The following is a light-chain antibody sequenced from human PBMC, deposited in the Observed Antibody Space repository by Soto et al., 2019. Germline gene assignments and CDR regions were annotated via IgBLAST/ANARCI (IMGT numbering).Light chain of an antibody. J-gene: IGLJ2*01. Sequence: QSVLPQPASVSGSPGQSVTISCTGISSDIGAYKYVSWYQHHPGKSPRLLIYEVSNRPSGVSNRFSASKSGNTASLTISGLQAEDEADYYCCSYRSSSTLVFGGGTKVTVL. V-gene: IGLV2-14*01. CDR2: EVS. CDR3: CSYRSSSTLV. CDR1: SSDIGAYKY.